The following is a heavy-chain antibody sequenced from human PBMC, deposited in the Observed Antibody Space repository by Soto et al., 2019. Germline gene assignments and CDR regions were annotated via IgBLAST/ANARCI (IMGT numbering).Heavy chain of an antibody. V-gene: IGHV1-2*04. CDR2: INPNSGGT. D-gene: IGHD4-17*01. Sequence: GASVKVSCKASGYTFTGYYMHWVRQAPGQGLEWMGWINPNSGGTNYAQKFQGWVTMTTDTSTSTAYMELRSLRSDDTAVYYCARNLNYGGNDYWGQGTLVTVSS. J-gene: IGHJ4*02. CDR1: GYTFTGYY. CDR3: ARNLNYGGNDY.